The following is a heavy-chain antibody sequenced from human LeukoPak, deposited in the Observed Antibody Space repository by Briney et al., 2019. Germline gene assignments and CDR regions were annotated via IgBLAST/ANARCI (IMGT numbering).Heavy chain of an antibody. V-gene: IGHV4-59*01. CDR2: MYASGST. D-gene: IGHD3-22*01. J-gene: IGHJ4*02. CDR3: ARVVHDSSGYYYFNS. Sequence: SETLSLTCTVSGGSISVYYWSWIRQPPGKGLEWIGYMYASGSTNYNPSLESRVTISIDTSKNQFSLKLTSVTAADTAVYYCARVVHDSSGYYYFNSWGQGTLVTVSS. CDR1: GGSISVYY.